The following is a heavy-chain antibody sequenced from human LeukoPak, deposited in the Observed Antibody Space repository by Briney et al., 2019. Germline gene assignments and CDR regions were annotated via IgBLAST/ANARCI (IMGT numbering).Heavy chain of an antibody. J-gene: IGHJ4*02. CDR1: GVTFSSYA. V-gene: IGHV1-69*10. D-gene: IGHD2-21*02. Sequence: SLELSCKASGVTFSSYAISWVRQAPGQGLDWMGGIIPILGIANYAQKFQGRVTITTDKSTSTAYVELSSLRSEDTAVYYCARGKVVTAGQFGYWGQGTLVTVSS. CDR2: IIPILGIA. CDR3: ARGKVVTAGQFGY.